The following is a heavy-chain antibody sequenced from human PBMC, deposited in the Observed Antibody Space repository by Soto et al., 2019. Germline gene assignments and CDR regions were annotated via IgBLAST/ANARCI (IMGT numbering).Heavy chain of an antibody. CDR1: GYSFTSYW. Sequence: PGESLKISCKGSGYSFTSYWIGWVSKMPGKGLEWMAIIYPGDSDTRYSPSFQGQVTISADKSISTAYLQCSSLKASDTAMYHWARLGYDKAPDAFDIWGQETMFTVSS. CDR3: ARLGYDKAPDAFDI. CDR2: IYPGDSDT. D-gene: IGHD3-22*01. V-gene: IGHV5-51*01. J-gene: IGHJ3*02.